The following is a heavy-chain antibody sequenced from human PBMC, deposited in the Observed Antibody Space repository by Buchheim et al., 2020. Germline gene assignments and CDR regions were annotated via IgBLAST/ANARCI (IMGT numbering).Heavy chain of an antibody. CDR3: ARGARDCGGDCYSGYYYYYYMDV. V-gene: IGHV3-30*03. J-gene: IGHJ6*03. CDR2: ISYDGSNK. CDR1: GFTFSSYG. D-gene: IGHD2-21*02. Sequence: QVQLVESGGGVVQPGRSLRLSCAASGFTFSSYGMHWVRQAPGKGLEWVAVISYDGSNKYYADSVKGRFTISRDNSKNTLYLQMNSLRAEDTAVYYCARGARDCGGDCYSGYYYYYYMDVWGKGTT.